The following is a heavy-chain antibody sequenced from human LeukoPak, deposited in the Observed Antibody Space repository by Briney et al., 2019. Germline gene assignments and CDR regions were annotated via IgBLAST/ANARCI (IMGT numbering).Heavy chain of an antibody. CDR1: GGTFSSYA. D-gene: IGHD6-13*01. CDR3: ASEQQPDAFDI. CDR2: INPNSGGT. V-gene: IGHV1-2*02. J-gene: IGHJ3*02. Sequence: ASVKVSCKASGGTFSSYAISWVRQAPGQGLEWMGWINPNSGGTNYAQKFQGRVTMTRDTSISTAYMELSRLRSDDTAVYYCASEQQPDAFDIWGQGTMVTVSS.